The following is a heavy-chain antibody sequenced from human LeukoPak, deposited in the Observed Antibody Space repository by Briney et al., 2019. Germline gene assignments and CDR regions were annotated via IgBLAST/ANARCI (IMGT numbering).Heavy chain of an antibody. Sequence: SETLSLTCTVSGGSISSSSYYWGWIRQPPGKGLEWIGRIYTSESTNCNPSLKSRVTISVDTSRNQFSLKLSSVTAADTAVYYCARGLWFGDENPPYFDYWGQGILVTVSS. CDR3: ARGLWFGDENPPYFDY. J-gene: IGHJ4*02. CDR2: IYTSEST. D-gene: IGHD3-10*01. V-gene: IGHV4-61*02. CDR1: GGSISSSSYY.